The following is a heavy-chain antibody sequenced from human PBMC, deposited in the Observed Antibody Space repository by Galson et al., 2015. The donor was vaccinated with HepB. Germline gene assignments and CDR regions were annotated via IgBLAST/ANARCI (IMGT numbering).Heavy chain of an antibody. J-gene: IGHJ4*02. Sequence: SLRLSCATSGFTFSNDWMTWVRQVPGKGLEWVSRIKRDGTEINYADFVKGRFTISRDNGKNTLYLQMNNLRGEDTAVYYCVRGAPIYNHLLYWGQGTLVTVSS. CDR1: GFTFSNDW. CDR3: VRGAPIYNHLLY. V-gene: IGHV3-74*01. CDR2: IKRDGTEI. D-gene: IGHD5-24*01.